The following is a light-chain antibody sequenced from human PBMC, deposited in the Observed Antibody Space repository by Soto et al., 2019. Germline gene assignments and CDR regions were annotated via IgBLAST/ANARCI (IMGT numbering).Light chain of an antibody. V-gene: IGKV1-5*03. CDR3: QHYNTYPWT. J-gene: IGKJ1*01. Sequence: DIRMTQSPSTLSASVGDRVTIPCRANQSISIWLAWYQQKPGKAPKLLIYKASILQTGVPSRFSGSGSGTEFTLTISSLQPDDFATYYCQHYNTYPWTFGQGTKVEMK. CDR2: KAS. CDR1: QSISIW.